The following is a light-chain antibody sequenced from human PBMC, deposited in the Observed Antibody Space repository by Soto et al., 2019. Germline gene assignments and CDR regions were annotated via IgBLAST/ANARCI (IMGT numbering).Light chain of an antibody. CDR3: MQGTPWPRT. J-gene: IGKJ1*01. V-gene: IGKV2-30*01. CDR1: QSLVYSDGNTY. CDR2: KVS. Sequence: DVVMTQSPLSLPVTLGQPASISCRSSQSLVYSDGNTYLNWFQQRPGQSPRRLIYKVSNRDPGVPDRFSGSGSGTDFTLKISRVEAEDVGVYYCMQGTPWPRTFGQGTKVEIK.